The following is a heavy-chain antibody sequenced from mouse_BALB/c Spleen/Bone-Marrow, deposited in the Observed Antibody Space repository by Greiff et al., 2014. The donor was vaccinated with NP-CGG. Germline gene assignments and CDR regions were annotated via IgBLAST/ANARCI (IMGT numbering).Heavy chain of an antibody. D-gene: IGHD1-1*01. CDR3: ARHGGSRGYYFDY. CDR2: ISNGGGST. V-gene: IGHV5-12-2*01. CDR1: GFTFSSYT. J-gene: IGHJ2*01. Sequence: EVQVVESGGGLVQPGGSLKLSCAASGFTFSSYTMSWVRQTPEKRLEWVAYISNGGGSTYYPDTVKGRFTISRDNAKNTLYLQMSRLKSEDTAMYYCARHGGSRGYYFDYWGQGTTLTVSS.